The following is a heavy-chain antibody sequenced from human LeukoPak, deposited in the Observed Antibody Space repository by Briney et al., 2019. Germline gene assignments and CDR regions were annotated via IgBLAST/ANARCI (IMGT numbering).Heavy chain of an antibody. CDR3: ARDLYYGSGTPPYSFDY. Sequence: GGSLRLSCAASGFTFSSYRMSWVRQAPGKGLEWVANIKQDGREKYYVDSMKGRFTISRDNAKNSLYLQMNSLRAEDTAVYYCARDLYYGSGTPPYSFDYWGQGTLVTVSS. CDR1: GFTFSSYR. J-gene: IGHJ4*02. V-gene: IGHV3-7*01. D-gene: IGHD3-10*01. CDR2: IKQDGREK.